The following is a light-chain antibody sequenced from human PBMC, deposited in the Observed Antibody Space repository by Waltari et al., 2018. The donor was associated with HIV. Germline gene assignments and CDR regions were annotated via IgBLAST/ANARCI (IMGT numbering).Light chain of an antibody. CDR2: SNN. Sequence: QSELSQPPSASGTPGQRVAISCSGSSSNIGRNTVNWYQQLPGTAPKLLIYSNNQRPSGVPDRFSGSKSGTSASLAITGLQSEDEADYYCNSYVGSNNYIFGTGTKVTVL. V-gene: IGLV1-44*01. CDR1: SSNIGRNT. CDR3: NSYVGSNNYI. J-gene: IGLJ1*01.